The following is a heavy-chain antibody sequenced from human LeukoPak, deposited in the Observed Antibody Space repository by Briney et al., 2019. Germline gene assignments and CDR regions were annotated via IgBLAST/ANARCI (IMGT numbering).Heavy chain of an antibody. J-gene: IGHJ3*02. V-gene: IGHV3-30*03. CDR1: GFTFSSHD. CDR2: ISYDGGKK. D-gene: IGHD6-19*01. CDR3: ATGAVAGIDAFDI. Sequence: GGSLRLSCAASGFTFSSHDMHWVRQAPGKGLEWVAFISYDGGKKDYADSVKGRFTISRDNSRNTLYLQMNSLRAEDTAVYYCATGAVAGIDAFDIWGQGTMVTVSS.